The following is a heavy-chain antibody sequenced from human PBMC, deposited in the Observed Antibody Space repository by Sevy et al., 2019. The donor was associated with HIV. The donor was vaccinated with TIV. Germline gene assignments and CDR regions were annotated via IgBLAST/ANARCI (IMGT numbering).Heavy chain of an antibody. V-gene: IGHV3-23*01. CDR3: ARGGYYYDNAAYYALDS. Sequence: GGSLRLSCAASGFTFSSYAMSWVRQAPGKGLEWVSGISGSGGSTYYADSVKGRFTISRDNSKNTLYLQMNNVRVEDTAVYYCARGGYYYDNAAYYALDSWGQGTLVTVSS. CDR1: GFTFSSYA. D-gene: IGHD3-22*01. J-gene: IGHJ4*02. CDR2: ISGSGGST.